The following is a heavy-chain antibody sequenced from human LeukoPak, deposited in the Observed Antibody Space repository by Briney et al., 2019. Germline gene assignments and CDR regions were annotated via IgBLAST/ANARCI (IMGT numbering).Heavy chain of an antibody. CDR2: IYPGDSGT. Sequence: GESLKISCKASGYSLTNYWIAWVRQMPGKGLEWMGIIYPGDSGTRYSPSFEGQVTISVDKSINTAYLQWSSLKASDTAMYYCARHAGAYTSGWYEDYWGQGTLVTVSS. CDR3: ARHAGAYTSGWYEDY. J-gene: IGHJ4*02. D-gene: IGHD6-19*01. CDR1: GYSLTNYW. V-gene: IGHV5-51*01.